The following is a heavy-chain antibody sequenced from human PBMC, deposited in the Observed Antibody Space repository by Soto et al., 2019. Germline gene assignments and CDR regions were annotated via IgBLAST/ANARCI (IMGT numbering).Heavy chain of an antibody. CDR3: VTFDFSSTYYDH. CDR1: GASISNSAYY. Sequence: LSLTCTVSGASISNSAYYWGWIRQPPGKGLEWIGTISYRGSTFYKPSLKSQVTISVDTIKNQFSLKLDSVTVADTAVYYCVTFDFSSTYYDHWGQGTLVTVSS. D-gene: IGHD6-13*01. J-gene: IGHJ4*02. CDR2: ISYRGST. V-gene: IGHV4-39*01.